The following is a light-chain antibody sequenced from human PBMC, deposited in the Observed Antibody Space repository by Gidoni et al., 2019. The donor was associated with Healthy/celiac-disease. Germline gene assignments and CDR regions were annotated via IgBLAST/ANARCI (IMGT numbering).Light chain of an antibody. J-gene: IGKJ1*01. CDR3: QQRSNWPPT. CDR1: QSVSSY. CDR2: DAS. Sequence: EIVLPQSPATLSLSPGERATLSCMASQSVSSYLAWYHQKPGQAPRLLIYDASNRATGIPARFSGSGSGTDFTLTISSLEPEDFAVYYCQQRSNWPPTFGQGTKVEIK. V-gene: IGKV3-11*01.